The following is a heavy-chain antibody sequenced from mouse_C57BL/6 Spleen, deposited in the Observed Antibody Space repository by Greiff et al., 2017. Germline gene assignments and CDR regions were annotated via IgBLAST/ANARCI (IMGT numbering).Heavy chain of an antibody. CDR2: ISSGSSTI. CDR1: GFNISDYG. D-gene: IGHD2-4*01. Sequence: EVKLVESGGGLVKPGGSLKFSCAASGFNISDYGMHWVRQAPEKGLEWVAYISSGSSTIYYADTVQGRFTISGDKAKITLCLQTTSLRSEDTAMYYCARPDYDVRSEGTWCAYWGQGTLVTVSA. CDR3: ARPDYDVRSEGTWCAY. V-gene: IGHV5-17*01. J-gene: IGHJ3*01.